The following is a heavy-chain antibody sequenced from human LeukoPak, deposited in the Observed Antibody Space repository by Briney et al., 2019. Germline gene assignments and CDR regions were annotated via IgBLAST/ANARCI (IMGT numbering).Heavy chain of an antibody. CDR3: ARGGIAARGRFYYYYYYMDV. CDR1: GGSFSGYY. CDR2: INHSGST. J-gene: IGHJ6*03. Sequence: SETLSLTCAVYGGSFSGYYWSWIRQPPGKGLEWIGEINHSGSTNYNPSLKSRVTISADTSKNQFSLKLSSVTAADTAVHYCARGGIAARGRFYYYYYYMDVWGKGTTVTVSS. D-gene: IGHD6-6*01. V-gene: IGHV4-34*01.